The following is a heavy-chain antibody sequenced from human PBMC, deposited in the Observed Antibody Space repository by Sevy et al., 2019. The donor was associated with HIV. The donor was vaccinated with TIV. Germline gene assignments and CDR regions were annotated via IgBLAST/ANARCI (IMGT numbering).Heavy chain of an antibody. V-gene: IGHV3-15*01. CDR1: GFDFSNAW. Sequence: GGSLRLSCAASGFDFSNAWMTWVRQAPGKGLEWVGHIKSITDGGTTDYGATVKGRFTISRHDSKNTLYLQMNSLKIEDTAVYYCTTYLFWIIDWGQGTRVTVSS. J-gene: IGHJ4*02. D-gene: IGHD3-3*01. CDR3: TTYLFWIID. CDR2: IKSITDGGTT.